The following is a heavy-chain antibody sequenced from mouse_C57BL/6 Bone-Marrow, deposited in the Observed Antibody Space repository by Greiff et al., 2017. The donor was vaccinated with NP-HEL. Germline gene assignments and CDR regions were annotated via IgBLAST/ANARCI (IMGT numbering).Heavy chain of an antibody. J-gene: IGHJ4*01. CDR2: IYPGTGST. Sequence: VQLQQSGAELVRPGTSVKLSCKTSGYIFTSYWIHWVKQRSGQGLECIARIYPGTGSTYYNEKFKGKATLTADKSSSTAYMQLSSLRSEDSAVYVGAREEITTDAMDYWGQGTSVTVSS. CDR3: AREEITTDAMDY. D-gene: IGHD1-1*01. CDR1: GYIFTSYW. V-gene: IGHV1S132*01.